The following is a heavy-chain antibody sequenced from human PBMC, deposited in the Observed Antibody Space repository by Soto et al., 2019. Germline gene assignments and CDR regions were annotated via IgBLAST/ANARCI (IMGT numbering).Heavy chain of an antibody. V-gene: IGHV3-33*01. CDR3: ARDRGITGTTRIYFQH. CDR2: IWYDGGNK. D-gene: IGHD1-7*01. CDR1: GFTFSGYG. J-gene: IGHJ1*01. Sequence: QEQLVQSGGGVVQPGRSLRLSCAASGFTFSGYGMHWVRQAPGKGLEWVAVIWYDGGNKYYADSVKGRFTISRDNSKNALYLQMNSLRAEDTAVYYCARDRGITGTTRIYFQHWGQGTLVTVSS.